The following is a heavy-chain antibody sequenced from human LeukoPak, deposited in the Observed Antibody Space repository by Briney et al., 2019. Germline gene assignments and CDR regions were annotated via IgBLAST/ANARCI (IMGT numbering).Heavy chain of an antibody. D-gene: IGHD4-17*01. J-gene: IGHJ5*02. CDR3: ARADYGDYDWFDP. Sequence: PSETLSLTCAVSGGSIKSNNWWSWVRQPPGKGLEWIGEIYHSGSTNYNPSLKSRVTISVDTSKNQFSLKLTSVTAADTAVYYCARADYGDYDWFDPWGQGTLVTVSS. CDR2: IYHSGST. V-gene: IGHV4-4*02. CDR1: GGSIKSNNW.